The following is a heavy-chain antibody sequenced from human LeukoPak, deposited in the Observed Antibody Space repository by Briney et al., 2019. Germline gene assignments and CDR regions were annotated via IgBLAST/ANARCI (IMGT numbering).Heavy chain of an antibody. CDR1: GFTFTDTY. Sequence: PGGSLRLSCAVSGFTFTDTYMTWIRQAPGKGLESLSYISPSGTDISYADSVKGRFTISRDNAKNSLYLQMNSLRAEDTAVYYCVREAVVLATSNFDYWGQGTLVTVSS. J-gene: IGHJ4*02. V-gene: IGHV3-11*04. D-gene: IGHD2-15*01. CDR3: VREAVVLATSNFDY. CDR2: ISPSGTDI.